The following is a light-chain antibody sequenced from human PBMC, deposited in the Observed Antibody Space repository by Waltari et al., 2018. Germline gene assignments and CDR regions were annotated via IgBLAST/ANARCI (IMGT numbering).Light chain of an antibody. V-gene: IGLV2-14*01. J-gene: IGLJ3*02. Sequence: QSALTQPASVSGSPGQSITISCTGTSSDVGGYNYVPWYQQHPGKAPKLMIYDVSKRPAVVSNRVSVSKAGNTASLTISGLQAEDEADYYCSSYTSSSTPVFGGGTKLTVL. CDR2: DVS. CDR3: SSYTSSSTPV. CDR1: SSDVGGYNY.